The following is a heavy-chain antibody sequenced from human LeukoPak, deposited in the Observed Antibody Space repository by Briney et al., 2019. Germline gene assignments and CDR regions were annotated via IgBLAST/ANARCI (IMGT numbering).Heavy chain of an antibody. CDR1: GGTFSSYA. V-gene: IGHV1-69*04. D-gene: IGHD3-22*01. CDR2: IIPILGIA. J-gene: IGHJ4*02. CDR3: AGDSSGYYYSFSDY. Sequence: ASEKVSCKASGGTFSSYAISWVRQAPGQGLEWMGRIIPILGIANYAQKFQGRVTTTADKSTSTAYMELSSLRSEDTAVYYCAGDSSGYYYSFSDYWGQGTLVTVSS.